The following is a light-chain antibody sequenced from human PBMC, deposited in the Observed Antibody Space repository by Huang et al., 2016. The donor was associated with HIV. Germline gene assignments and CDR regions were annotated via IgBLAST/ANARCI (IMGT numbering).Light chain of an antibody. V-gene: IGKV4-1*01. CDR1: QSVLSSSNNKNF. CDR3: QQYYSTLT. J-gene: IGKJ1*01. Sequence: DIVMTQSPDSLAVSLGERATINCKSSQSVLSSSNNKNFLAWYQQKPGQPPKLLIYGASTRESGVPDRFSGSGSGTDFTLTISSLQAEDVAVYYCQQYYSTLTFGQGTKVEIK. CDR2: GAS.